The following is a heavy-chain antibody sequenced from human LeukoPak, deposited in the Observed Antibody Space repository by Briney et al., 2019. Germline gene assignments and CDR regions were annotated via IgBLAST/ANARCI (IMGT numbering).Heavy chain of an antibody. CDR3: ASYRYSSSCYLY. CDR1: GFTFSHYW. J-gene: IGHJ4*02. Sequence: QSGGSLRLSCAASGFTFSHYWMTWVRQAPRKGLERVANIKQDGSEKYYVDSVKGRFTISRDNAKNSLYLQMNSLRAEDTAVYFCASYRYSSSCYLYWGQGTLVTVSS. CDR2: IKQDGSEK. D-gene: IGHD6-13*01. V-gene: IGHV3-7*01.